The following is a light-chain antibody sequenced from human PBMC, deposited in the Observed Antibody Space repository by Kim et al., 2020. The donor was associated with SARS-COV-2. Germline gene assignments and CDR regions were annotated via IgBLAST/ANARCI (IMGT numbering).Light chain of an antibody. CDR2: EAS. CDR3: QQYDNLPIT. Sequence: AVGNRVTITWQGSQDIGHYLNWYQQKAGKAPEVVVCEASNLETGVTSRFSGSGSGTHFTFTINSLQAEDIATYYCQQYDNLPITFGQGTRLEIK. J-gene: IGKJ5*01. CDR1: QDIGHY. V-gene: IGKV1-33*01.